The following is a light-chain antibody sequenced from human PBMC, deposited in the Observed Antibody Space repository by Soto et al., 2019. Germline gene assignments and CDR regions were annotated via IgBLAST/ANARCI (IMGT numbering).Light chain of an antibody. J-gene: IGKJ1*01. CDR3: QRYDSAPQT. CDR2: AAS. CDR1: QDITNQ. V-gene: IGKV1-27*01. Sequence: DIQMTQSPSSVSASVGDRVTITCRASQDITNQLAWYQQEPGKVPKLLIYAASTLQSGVPSRFSGSGSGTDFTLTIGSLQPEDVATYYCQRYDSAPQTFGQGTKVEI.